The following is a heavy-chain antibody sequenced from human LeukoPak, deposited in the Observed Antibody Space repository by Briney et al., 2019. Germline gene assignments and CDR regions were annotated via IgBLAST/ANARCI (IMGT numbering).Heavy chain of an antibody. J-gene: IGHJ5*01. Sequence: SETLSLTCTGSGVSITSIGHSWRWLRQPPGKGLEWTATIYYTGSTYYNPSLQSRITISVDTSRNQFSLKLSSVTAADTDVNYCAQSLGSNTWMGNWFDSWGQGTLVTVSS. CDR3: AQSLGSNTWMGNWFDS. D-gene: IGHD6-13*01. CDR2: IYYTGST. CDR1: GVSITSIGHS. V-gene: IGHV4-39*01.